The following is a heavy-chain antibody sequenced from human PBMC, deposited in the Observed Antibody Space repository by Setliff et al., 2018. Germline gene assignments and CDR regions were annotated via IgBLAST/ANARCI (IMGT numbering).Heavy chain of an antibody. CDR1: GYSFPSYG. Sequence: ASVKVSCKASGYSFPSYGISWVRQAPGQGLEWMGWISAYNGFIIYAQMFQGRVIMTTDTSMSTAYMELRSLRSDDTAVYYCARSWKAGALNHFDYWGQGSLVTVSS. V-gene: IGHV1-18*01. CDR2: ISAYNGFI. D-gene: IGHD6-19*01. J-gene: IGHJ4*02. CDR3: ARSWKAGALNHFDY.